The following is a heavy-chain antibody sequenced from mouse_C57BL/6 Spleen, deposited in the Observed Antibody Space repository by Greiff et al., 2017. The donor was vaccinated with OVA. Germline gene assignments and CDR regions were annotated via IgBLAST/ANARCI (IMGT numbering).Heavy chain of an antibody. CDR2: ISYDGSN. CDR1: GYSITSGYY. Sequence: EVKLQESGPGLVKPSQSLSLTCSVTGYSITSGYYWNWIRQFPGNKLEWMGYISYDGSNNYNPSLKNRISITRDTSKNQFFLKLNSVTTEDTATYYCARGLPFDVWGTGTTVTVSS. J-gene: IGHJ1*03. CDR3: ARGLPFDV. V-gene: IGHV3-6*01.